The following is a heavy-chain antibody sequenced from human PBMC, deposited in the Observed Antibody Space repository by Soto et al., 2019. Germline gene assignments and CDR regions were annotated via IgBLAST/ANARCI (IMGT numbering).Heavy chain of an antibody. CDR2: LYPSGST. CDR1: GDSMSSSY. V-gene: IGHV4-4*07. Sequence: PSETLSLTCTVSGDSMSSSYWSWIRQPAGKGLEWVGRLYPSGSTNYNPSLRSRVTMSVDTSKNQFSLRLSSVTAADTAVYYRARETDHGDRYNFYYAMDAWGQGTTVTVSS. CDR3: ARETDHGDRYNFYYAMDA. J-gene: IGHJ6*02. D-gene: IGHD4-17*01.